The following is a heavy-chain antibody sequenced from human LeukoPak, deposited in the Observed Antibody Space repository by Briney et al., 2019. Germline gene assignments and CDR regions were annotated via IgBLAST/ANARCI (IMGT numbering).Heavy chain of an antibody. CDR3: ATYKFRGDTHYFDY. V-gene: IGHV1-46*01. CDR1: GYTFTNYY. D-gene: IGHD3-10*01. CDR2: IDPSGGST. Sequence: ASVKVSCKASGYTFTNYYIHWVRQAPGHGLEWMGIIDPSGGSTSYAQKFQGRVTMTRDMSTSTVYMELSSLRSEDTAVYYCATYKFRGDTHYFDYWGQGILVTVSS. J-gene: IGHJ4*02.